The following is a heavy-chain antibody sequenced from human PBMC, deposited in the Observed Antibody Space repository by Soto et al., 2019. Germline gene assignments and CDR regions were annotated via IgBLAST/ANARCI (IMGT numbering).Heavy chain of an antibody. CDR1: GYSLTELA. V-gene: IGHV1-24*01. J-gene: IGHJ3*01. Sequence: QVQLVQSGAEVKKPGASVKVSCKVSGYSLTELAIHWVRQPPGKGLEWMGGFDPEDGETVYAQKFQGRITVTEDASTDTAFMELSSLRSEETALYYCATSNFDRTSDLWGQGTVVTVSS. D-gene: IGHD3-22*01. CDR2: FDPEDGET. CDR3: ATSNFDRTSDL.